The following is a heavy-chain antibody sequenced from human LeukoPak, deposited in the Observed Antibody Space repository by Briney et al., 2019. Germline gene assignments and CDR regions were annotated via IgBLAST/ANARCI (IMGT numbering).Heavy chain of an antibody. V-gene: IGHV3-23*01. Sequence: GGSLRLSCAASEFDFSSHAMTWVCQAPGKGLEWVSAISISGSKTYYADSVKGRFTISRDNSKNTLYLQMNSLRAEDTAVYYCANEIRPNDYWGQGTQVTVSS. CDR3: ANEIRPNDY. CDR1: EFDFSSHA. CDR2: ISISGSKT. D-gene: IGHD4-17*01. J-gene: IGHJ4*02.